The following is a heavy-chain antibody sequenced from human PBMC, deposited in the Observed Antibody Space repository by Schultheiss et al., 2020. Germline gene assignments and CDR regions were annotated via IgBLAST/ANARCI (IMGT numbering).Heavy chain of an antibody. CDR2: IKQDGSEK. CDR1: GFTFSSYL. Sequence: CGSLRLSCAASGFTFSSYLMSWVRQAPGKGLEWVANIKQDGSEKYYVDSVKGRFTISRDNAKNSLYLQMNSLRAEDTAVYYCARDQGGESPVLLWFGELLSSNYGMDVWGQGTTVTVSS. CDR3: ARDQGGESPVLLWFGELLSSNYGMDV. V-gene: IGHV3-7*01. J-gene: IGHJ6*02. D-gene: IGHD3-10*01.